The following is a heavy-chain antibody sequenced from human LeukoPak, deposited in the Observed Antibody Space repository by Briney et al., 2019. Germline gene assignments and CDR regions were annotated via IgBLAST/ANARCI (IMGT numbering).Heavy chain of an antibody. V-gene: IGHV4-34*01. D-gene: IGHD6-13*01. Sequence: PSETLSLTCAVYGGSFSGYYWSWIRQPPGKGLEWIGEINHSGSTNYNPSLKSRVTISVDTSKNQFSLKLSSVTAADTAVYHCARRDSSSWYRGYYYYYMDVWGKGTTVTISS. J-gene: IGHJ6*03. CDR3: ARRDSSSWYRGYYYYYMDV. CDR2: INHSGST. CDR1: GGSFSGYY.